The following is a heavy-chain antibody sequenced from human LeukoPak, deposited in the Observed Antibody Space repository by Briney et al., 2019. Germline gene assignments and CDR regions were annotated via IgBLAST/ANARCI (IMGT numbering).Heavy chain of an antibody. CDR1: GFAFSTYA. Sequence: GGSLTLSCAASGFAFSTYAMSWVRQAPGEGLQWVSTISGSGGTTYYVDSVKGRFTISRDNSKNTLYLQMNSLRAEDTAVYYCAKDESIVVVVAATGRGHHAFDIWGQGTMVTVSS. V-gene: IGHV3-23*01. J-gene: IGHJ3*02. D-gene: IGHD2-15*01. CDR3: AKDESIVVVVAATGRGHHAFDI. CDR2: ISGSGGTT.